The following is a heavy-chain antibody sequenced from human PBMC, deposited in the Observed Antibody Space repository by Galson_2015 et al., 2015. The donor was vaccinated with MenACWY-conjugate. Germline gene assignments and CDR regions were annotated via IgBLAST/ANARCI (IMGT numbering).Heavy chain of an antibody. D-gene: IGHD3-22*01. CDR3: ANDRGYYDSSGYLVYFDY. CDR2: IGGSGGST. J-gene: IGHJ4*02. CDR1: GFTFNNYA. V-gene: IGHV3-23*01. Sequence: SLRLSCAASGFTFNNYAMNWVRQAPGKGLEWVSSIGGSGGSTYYADSVKGRFTISRDNSKNTLYLQMNSLRAEDTAVYYCANDRGYYDSSGYLVYFDYWGQGTLVTVSS.